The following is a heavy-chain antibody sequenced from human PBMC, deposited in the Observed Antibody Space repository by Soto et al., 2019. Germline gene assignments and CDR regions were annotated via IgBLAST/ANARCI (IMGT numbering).Heavy chain of an antibody. CDR2: IHYSGST. V-gene: IGHV4-59*01. Sequence: SETLSLTCTVSGVSISSYYWSWIRQSPGKGLDWIAYIHYSGSTSYNPSLKSRVTISVDTSKNQLSLRLTSVTAADTAVFYCARSLYFPYYFDYWGQGTLVTVSS. CDR1: GVSISSYY. J-gene: IGHJ4*02. D-gene: IGHD2-15*01. CDR3: ARSLYFPYYFDY.